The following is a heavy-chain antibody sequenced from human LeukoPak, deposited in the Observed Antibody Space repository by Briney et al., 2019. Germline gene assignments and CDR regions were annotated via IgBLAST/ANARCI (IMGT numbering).Heavy chain of an antibody. J-gene: IGHJ4*02. Sequence: PGGSLRLSCAASGFTFSSYWMHWVRQAPGKELVWVSRINSDGSSTSYADSVKGRFTISRDNAKNTLYLQMNSLRAEDTAVYYCARVYDVNWGGFDYWGQGTLVTVSS. V-gene: IGHV3-74*01. CDR3: ARVYDVNWGGFDY. CDR1: GFTFSSYW. D-gene: IGHD7-27*01. CDR2: INSDGSST.